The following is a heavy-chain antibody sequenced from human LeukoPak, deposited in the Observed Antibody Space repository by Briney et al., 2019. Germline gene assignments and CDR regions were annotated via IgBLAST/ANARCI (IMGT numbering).Heavy chain of an antibody. CDR2: IYHSGTT. CDR1: GGSFSGYY. Sequence: SETLSLTCAVYGGSFSGYYWSWIRQPPGKGLEWIGLIYHSGTTHYSPSLKSRLTFSLDKSKNQFSLKLTSVTAADTALYYCARNYYGSGSFYVHNWGQGTLVTVSS. J-gene: IGHJ4*02. CDR3: ARNYYGSGSFYVHN. D-gene: IGHD3-10*01. V-gene: IGHV4-34*01.